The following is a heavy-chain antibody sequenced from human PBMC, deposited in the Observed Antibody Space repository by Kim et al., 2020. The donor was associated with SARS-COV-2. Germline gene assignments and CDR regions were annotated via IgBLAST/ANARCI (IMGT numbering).Heavy chain of an antibody. V-gene: IGHV4-34*01. J-gene: IGHJ4*02. D-gene: IGHD2-2*01. CDR1: GGSFSGYY. CDR2: INHSGST. CDR3: ARGVGREDCSSTSCYQAPY. Sequence: SETLSLTCAVYGGSFSGYYWSWIRQPPGKGLEWIGEINHSGSTNYNPSLKSRVTISVDTSKNQFSLKLSSVTAADTAVYYCARGVGREDCSSTSCYQAPYWGQGTLVTVSS.